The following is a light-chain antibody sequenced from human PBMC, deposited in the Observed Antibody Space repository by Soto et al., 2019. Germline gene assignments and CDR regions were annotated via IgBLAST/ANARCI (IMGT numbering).Light chain of an antibody. CDR1: QSVSSY. CDR3: QQXSNWPPWT. Sequence: EIVLTQSPATLSLSPGDRVTLSCRGSQSVSSYVAWYQQKPGQAPRLLIYGTSTRATGIPARFSGSGSGTDFTLTISRLEPEDFAVYYCQQXSNWPPWTCGQGTKVDIK. CDR2: GTS. V-gene: IGKV3-11*01. J-gene: IGKJ1*01.